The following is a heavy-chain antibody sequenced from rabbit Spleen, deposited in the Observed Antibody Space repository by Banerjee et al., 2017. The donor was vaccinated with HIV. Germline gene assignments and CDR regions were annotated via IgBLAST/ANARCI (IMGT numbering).Heavy chain of an antibody. CDR2: INAATAKP. CDR1: GFSFSDRDV. CDR3: ARDLVGVIGWNFNL. J-gene: IGHJ4*01. V-gene: IGHV1S45*01. Sequence: QEELEESGGGLVKPEGSLTLTCKASGFSFSDRDVMCWVRQAPGKGLEWIACINAATAKPVYATWAKGRFTISRTSSTTVTLRMTSLTAADRAAYFCARDLVGVIGWNFNLWGQGTLVTVS. D-gene: IGHD1-1*01.